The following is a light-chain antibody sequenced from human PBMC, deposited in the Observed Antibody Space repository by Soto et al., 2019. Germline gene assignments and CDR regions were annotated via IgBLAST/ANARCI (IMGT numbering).Light chain of an antibody. Sequence: EIVLTQSPSTLPLXPVEIATLXSRASQSVSSYLAWYQQKPGQAPRLLIYDASNRATGIPARFSGGGSGTDFTLTISSLEPEDFAMYYCQQYGGSPITFGQGTRLEI. CDR1: QSVSSY. CDR3: QQYGGSPIT. CDR2: DAS. V-gene: IGKV3-11*01. J-gene: IGKJ5*01.